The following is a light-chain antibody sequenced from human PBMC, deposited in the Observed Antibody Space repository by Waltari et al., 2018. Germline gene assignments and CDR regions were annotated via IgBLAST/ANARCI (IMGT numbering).Light chain of an antibody. CDR2: RDS. CDR3: QVWDSSTVV. J-gene: IGLJ2*01. CDR1: NIGSKN. V-gene: IGLV3-9*01. Sequence: SYELTQPLSVSVALGQTARITCGGNNIGSKNVHWYQQKPGPAPVLGIYRDSNRPSGIPERFSGSNSGNTATLTISRAQAGDEADYYCQVWDSSTVVFGGGTKLTVL.